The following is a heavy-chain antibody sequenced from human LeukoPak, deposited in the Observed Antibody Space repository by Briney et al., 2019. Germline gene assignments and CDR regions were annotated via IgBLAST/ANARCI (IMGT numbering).Heavy chain of an antibody. V-gene: IGHV3-23*01. J-gene: IGHJ1*01. D-gene: IGHD4-11*01. Sequence: GGSLRLSCAASGFTFSSYTMNWVRQAPGKGLEWVSAIGGSGGSTYYADSVKGRFTISRDNSKDTLYLQMNSLRAEDTAVYFCGRHPSNYAFSQPGGQGPLVTAS. CDR2: IGGSGGST. CDR3: GRHPSNYAFSQP. CDR1: GFTFSSYT.